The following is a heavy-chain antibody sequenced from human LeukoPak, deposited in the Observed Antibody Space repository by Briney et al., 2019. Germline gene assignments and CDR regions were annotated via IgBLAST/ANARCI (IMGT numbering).Heavy chain of an antibody. CDR2: INHSGST. V-gene: IGHV4-39*07. CDR3: ARGKRSGFWSGYPDYFDY. D-gene: IGHD3-3*01. CDR1: GGSISSSSYY. J-gene: IGHJ4*02. Sequence: SETLSLTCTVSGGSISSSSYYWGWIRQPPGKGLEWIGEINHSGSTNYNPSLKSRVTISVDTSKNQFSLKLSSVTAADTAVYYCARGKRSGFWSGYPDYFDYWGQGTLVTVSS.